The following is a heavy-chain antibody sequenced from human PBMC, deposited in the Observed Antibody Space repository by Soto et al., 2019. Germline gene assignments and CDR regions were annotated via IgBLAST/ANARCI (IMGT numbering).Heavy chain of an antibody. CDR2: IYYSGST. V-gene: IGHV4-31*03. Sequence: TLSLTCTVSGGSISSGGYYWSWIRQHPGKGLEWIGYIYYSGSTYYNPSLKSRVTISVDTSKNQFSLKLSSVTAADTAVYYCARVPGYYDILTGYYPYYFDYWGQGTLVTVSS. J-gene: IGHJ4*02. CDR1: GGSISSGGYY. D-gene: IGHD3-9*01. CDR3: ARVPGYYDILTGYYPYYFDY.